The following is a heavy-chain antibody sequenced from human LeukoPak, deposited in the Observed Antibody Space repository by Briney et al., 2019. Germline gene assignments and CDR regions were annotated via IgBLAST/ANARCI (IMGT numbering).Heavy chain of an antibody. V-gene: IGHV1-8*01. CDR2: MNPNSGNT. J-gene: IGHJ6*03. Sequence: ASVKVSCKASGYTFTSYDINWVRQATGQGLEWMGWMNPNSGNTGYAQKFQGRVTITADKSTSTAYMELSSLRSEDTAVYYCASALYSGSYYSHYYYMDVWGKGTTVTVSS. D-gene: IGHD1-26*01. CDR1: GYTFTSYD. CDR3: ASALYSGSYYSHYYYMDV.